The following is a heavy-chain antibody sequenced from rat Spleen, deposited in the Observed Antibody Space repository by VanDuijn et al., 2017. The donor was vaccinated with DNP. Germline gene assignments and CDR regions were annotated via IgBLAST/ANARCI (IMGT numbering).Heavy chain of an antibody. V-gene: IGHV5-22*01. D-gene: IGHD3-1*01. CDR3: ATAPFAY. Sequence: EVQLVESGGGLVQPGRSLKLSCAASGFTFSDYYMAWVRQAPTKGLEWVAYISYDGGSTYYGDAVKGRFTISRDNAKSTLYLQMNSLRSEDMATYYCATAPFAYWGQGTLVTVSS. CDR2: ISYDGGST. J-gene: IGHJ3*01. CDR1: GFTFSDYY.